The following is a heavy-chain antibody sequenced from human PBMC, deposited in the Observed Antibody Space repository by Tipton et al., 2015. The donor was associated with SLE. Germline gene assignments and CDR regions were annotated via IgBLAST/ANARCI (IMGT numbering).Heavy chain of an antibody. CDR2: IYYSGST. V-gene: IGHV4-59*08. Sequence: LRLSCTVSGGSISSYYWSWIRQPPGKGLEWIGYIYYSGSTNYNPSLKSRVTMSVDTSKNQFSLKLNSVTAADTAVYYCARQPVYYYYYMDVWGKGTTVTVSS. CDR3: ARQPVYYYYYMDV. J-gene: IGHJ6*03. CDR1: GGSISSYY.